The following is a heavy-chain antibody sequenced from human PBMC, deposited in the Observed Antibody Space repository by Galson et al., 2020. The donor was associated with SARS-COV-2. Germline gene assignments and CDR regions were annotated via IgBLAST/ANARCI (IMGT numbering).Heavy chain of an antibody. CDR1: GTSISSGSYY. Sequence: SDTLSLTCAVSGTSISSGSYYWNGNRQPPGKGLEWIGYILHSGGTYYNPSLKSRVTISGDRSKNQFSLRLSSVTAADTAVYYFARLHYGEYAPEAFDLWGPGTRVTVAS. J-gene: IGHJ3*01. V-gene: IGHV4-30-2*01. D-gene: IGHD4-17*01. CDR3: ARLHYGEYAPEAFDL. CDR2: ILHSGGT.